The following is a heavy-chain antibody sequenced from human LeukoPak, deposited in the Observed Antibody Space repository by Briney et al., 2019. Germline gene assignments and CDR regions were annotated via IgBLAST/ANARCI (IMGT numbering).Heavy chain of an antibody. J-gene: IGHJ6*02. CDR3: ARSFCTSATCSKGYSYYVMDV. CDR2: ISSGGHYT. V-gene: IGHV3-21*01. D-gene: IGHD2/OR15-2a*01. CDR1: GFTFSPYA. Sequence: GESLKISCAASGFTFSPYAMNWVRQAPGKGLEWVSYISSGGHYTFYADSLKGRFTVSRDNAKNSLFLQMDSLRAEDTAVYYCARSFCTSATCSKGYSYYVMDVWGQGTTVTVPS.